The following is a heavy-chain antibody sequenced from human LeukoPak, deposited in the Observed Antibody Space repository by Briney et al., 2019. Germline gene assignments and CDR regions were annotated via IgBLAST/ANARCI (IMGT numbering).Heavy chain of an antibody. D-gene: IGHD3-10*01. CDR1: GGSISSSSYY. V-gene: IGHV4-61*02. Sequence: SETLSLTCTVSGGSISSSSYYWSWIRQPAGKGLEWIGRIYTSGSTNYNPSLKSRVTISVDTSKNQFSLKLSSVTAADTAVYYCARDISGSYYGSGSYNWFDPWGQGTLATVSS. J-gene: IGHJ5*02. CDR3: ARDISGSYYGSGSYNWFDP. CDR2: IYTSGST.